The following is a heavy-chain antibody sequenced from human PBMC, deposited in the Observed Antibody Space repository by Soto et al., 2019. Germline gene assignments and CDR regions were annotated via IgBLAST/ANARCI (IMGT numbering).Heavy chain of an antibody. J-gene: IGHJ6*02. V-gene: IGHV3-23*01. D-gene: IGHD6-13*01. CDR1: GFTFSIYA. CDR3: ANVDSTPAPIYGMDV. Sequence: PGGSLRLSCAASGFTFSIYAMSWVRQAPGKGLEWVSAISGSGGSTYYADSVKGRFTISRDNSKNTLYLQMNSLRAEYTAVYYCANVDSTPAPIYGMDVWGQGTTVTVSS. CDR2: ISGSGGST.